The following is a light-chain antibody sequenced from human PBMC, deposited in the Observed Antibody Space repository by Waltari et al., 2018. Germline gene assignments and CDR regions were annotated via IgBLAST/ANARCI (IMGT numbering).Light chain of an antibody. CDR3: QQYYSTPPT. J-gene: IGKJ1*01. CDR2: WAS. V-gene: IGKV4-1*01. CDR1: QSVLYRSTNKNY. Sequence: DIVMTQSPDSLAVSLGERATINCKSSQSVLYRSTNKNYLAWYQQKPGQPPTLLIYWASTRESGVPDRFSGSGSGTDFTLTISSLQAEDAAVYYCQQYYSTPPTFGQGTKVEIK.